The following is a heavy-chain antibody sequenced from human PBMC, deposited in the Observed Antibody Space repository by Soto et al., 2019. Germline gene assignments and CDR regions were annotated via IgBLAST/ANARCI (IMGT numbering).Heavy chain of an antibody. J-gene: IGHJ6*02. CDR2: INPSGGST. CDR3: ARGTTRTVGSFPYYYYGMDV. Sequence: GASVKVSCKASGYTFTSYYMHWVRQAPGQGLEWMGIINPSGGSTSYAQKFQGRVTMTRDTSTSTVYMELSSLRSEDTAVYYCARGTTRTVGSFPYYYYGMDVWGQGTTVTVSS. CDR1: GYTFTSYY. D-gene: IGHD4-4*01. V-gene: IGHV1-46*01.